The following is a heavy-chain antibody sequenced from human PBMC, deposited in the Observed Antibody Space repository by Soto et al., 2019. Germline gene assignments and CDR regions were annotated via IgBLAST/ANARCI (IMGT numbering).Heavy chain of an antibody. J-gene: IGHJ6*02. D-gene: IGHD6-25*01. CDR3: ARDQRHYYYYGMDV. Sequence: ASVKVSCKASGGTLSSYAISWVRQAPGQGLEWMGGIIPIFGTANYAQKFQGRVTITADESTSTAYMELSSLRSEDTAVYYCARDQRHYYYYGMDVWGQGTTVTVSS. CDR1: GGTLSSYA. CDR2: IIPIFGTA. V-gene: IGHV1-69*13.